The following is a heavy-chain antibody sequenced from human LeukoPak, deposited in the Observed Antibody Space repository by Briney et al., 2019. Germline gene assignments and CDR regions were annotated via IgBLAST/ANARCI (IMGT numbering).Heavy chain of an antibody. D-gene: IGHD6-19*01. CDR1: GYSFTSYW. Sequence: GESLKISCKGSGYSFTSYWISWVRQMPGKGLEWMGRIDPSDSYTNYSPSFQGHVTISADKSISTAYLQWSSLKASDAAMYYCARFQGSSGWYPPSGYYGMDVWGQGTTVTVSS. V-gene: IGHV5-10-1*01. CDR3: ARFQGSSGWYPPSGYYGMDV. CDR2: IDPSDSYT. J-gene: IGHJ6*02.